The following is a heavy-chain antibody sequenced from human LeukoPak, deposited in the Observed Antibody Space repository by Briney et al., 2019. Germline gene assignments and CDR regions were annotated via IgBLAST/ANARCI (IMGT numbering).Heavy chain of an antibody. Sequence: ASETLSLTCAVYGGSFSGYYWSWIRQPPGKGLEWIGYIYYSGSTNYNPSLKSRVTISVDTSKNQFSLKLSSVTAADTAVYYCARDIAVAGTSWFDPWGQGTLVTVSS. CDR3: ARDIAVAGTSWFDP. D-gene: IGHD6-19*01. CDR2: IYYSGST. V-gene: IGHV4-59*01. CDR1: GGSFSGYY. J-gene: IGHJ5*02.